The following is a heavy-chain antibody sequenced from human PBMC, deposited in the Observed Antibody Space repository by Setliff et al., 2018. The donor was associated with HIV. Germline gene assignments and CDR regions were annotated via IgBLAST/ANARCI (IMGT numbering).Heavy chain of an antibody. CDR3: ASGKGVGGVIITGGLDV. CDR1: GHTFSNSD. D-gene: IGHD3-10*01. Sequence: ASVKVSCKASGHTFSNSDIHWVRRATGQGLEWVGWMNPNTGVAGYALKFQGRVTMTRDTSISTAYMERSSLKSEDTAVYWCASGKGVGGVIITGGLDVWGKGTTVTVSS. V-gene: IGHV1-8*01. CDR2: MNPNTGVA. J-gene: IGHJ6*04.